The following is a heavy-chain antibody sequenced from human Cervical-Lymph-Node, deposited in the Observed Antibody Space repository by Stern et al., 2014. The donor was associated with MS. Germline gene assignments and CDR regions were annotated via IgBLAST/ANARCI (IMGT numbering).Heavy chain of an antibody. CDR1: GGTFSKFP. CDR3: ALSSETSDRWYSLGYDL. Sequence: QVQLGQSGAEVTKPGSSVKGSCKASGGTFSKFPSSWVRQAPGQGLEWMGGIFPVFGTPTYAQEFRGMVTITADVSTSTVYMELSSLRSDDTAVYYCALSSETSDRWYSLGYDLWGQGTLVTVSS. J-gene: IGHJ5*02. D-gene: IGHD6-13*01. V-gene: IGHV1-69*01. CDR2: IFPVFGTP.